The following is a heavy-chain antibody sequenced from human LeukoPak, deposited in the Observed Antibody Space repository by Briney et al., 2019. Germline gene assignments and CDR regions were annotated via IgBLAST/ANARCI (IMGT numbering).Heavy chain of an antibody. Sequence: SETLSLTCTVSGGSISSSSYYWGWIRQPPGKGLEWIGSIYYSGSTYYNPSLKSRVTISVDTSKNQFPLKLSSVTAADTAVYYCARVESSSGFWFDYWGQGTLVTVSS. J-gene: IGHJ4*02. CDR2: IYYSGST. CDR1: GGSISSSSYY. CDR3: ARVESSSGFWFDY. V-gene: IGHV4-39*01. D-gene: IGHD6-6*01.